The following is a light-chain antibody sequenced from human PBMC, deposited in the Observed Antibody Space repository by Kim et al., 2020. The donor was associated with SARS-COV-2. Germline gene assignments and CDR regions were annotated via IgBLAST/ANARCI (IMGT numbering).Light chain of an antibody. J-gene: IGLJ2*01. CDR3: QVWDSSSDHRVV. Sequence: PEKSARVSCGGNSIGSKSVHWYQQKSGQAPVLVIYYDSDRPSGIPERFSGSNSGNTATLTISRVEAGDEADYYCQVWDSSSDHRVVFGGGTQLTVL. CDR1: SIGSKS. V-gene: IGLV3-21*04. CDR2: YDS.